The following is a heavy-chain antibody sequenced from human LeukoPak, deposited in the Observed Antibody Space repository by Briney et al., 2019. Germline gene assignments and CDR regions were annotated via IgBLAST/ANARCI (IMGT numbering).Heavy chain of an antibody. CDR2: INPRDSDT. Sequence: GESLKISCKGSGYSFTNYWIGWVRQMPGKGLEWMGIINPRDSDTRYSPSFQGQVTISADKSISTAYLQWSSLKASDTAMYYCARLRSGWDFDYWGQGSLVTVSS. CDR1: GYSFTNYW. CDR3: ARLRSGWDFDY. J-gene: IGHJ4*02. D-gene: IGHD6-19*01. V-gene: IGHV5-51*01.